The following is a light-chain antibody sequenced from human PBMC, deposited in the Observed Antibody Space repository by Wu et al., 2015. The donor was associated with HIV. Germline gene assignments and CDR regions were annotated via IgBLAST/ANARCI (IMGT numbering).Light chain of an antibody. CDR1: LSVSNTD. J-gene: IGKJ2*03. V-gene: IGKV3-20*01. CDR2: GAS. CDR3: QQYDKWQNS. Sequence: EIVLRQSPGTLSLSPGEGATLSCRASLSVSNTDLAWYQQKPGQTPRLLIYGASSRATGIPDRFSGSGSETEFTLTISSLQSEDFAVYYCQQYDKWQNSFGQGTKLEIK.